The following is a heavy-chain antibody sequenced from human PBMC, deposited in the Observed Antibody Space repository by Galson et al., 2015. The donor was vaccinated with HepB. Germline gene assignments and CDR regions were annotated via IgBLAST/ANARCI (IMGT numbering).Heavy chain of an antibody. CDR3: ARDFPYDILTGYPEG. CDR2: IYSGGST. V-gene: IGHV3-66*01. Sequence: SLRLSCAASGFIVSSNYMSWVRQAPGKGLEWVSVIYSGGSTYYADSVKGRFTISRDNSKNTLYLQMNSLRAEDTAVYYCARDFPYDILTGYPEGWGQGTLGTVSS. CDR1: GFIVSSNY. D-gene: IGHD3-9*01. J-gene: IGHJ4*02.